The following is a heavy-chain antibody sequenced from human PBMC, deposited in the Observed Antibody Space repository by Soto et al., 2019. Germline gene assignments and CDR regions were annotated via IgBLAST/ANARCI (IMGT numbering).Heavy chain of an antibody. Sequence: GGSLRLSCAASGFTFSSYAMHWVRQAPGKGLEWVAVISYDGSNKYYADSVKGRFTISRDNSKNTLYLQMNSLRAEDTAVYYCARDGCSGGSCVDYWGQGTLVTVS. CDR3: ARDGCSGGSCVDY. J-gene: IGHJ4*02. D-gene: IGHD2-15*01. CDR2: ISYDGSNK. CDR1: GFTFSSYA. V-gene: IGHV3-30-3*01.